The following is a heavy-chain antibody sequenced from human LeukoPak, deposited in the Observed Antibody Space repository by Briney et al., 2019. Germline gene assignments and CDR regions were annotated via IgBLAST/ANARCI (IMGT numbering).Heavy chain of an antibody. J-gene: IGHJ6*04. CDR2: ISSSSSYI. Sequence: GGSLRLSCAASGFTLSSYSMNWVRQAPGKGLEWVSSISSSSSYIYYADSVKGRFTISRDNAKKSLFLQMNSLRAEDTAVYYCAELGITMIGGVWGKGTTVTISS. D-gene: IGHD3-10*02. CDR3: AELGITMIGGV. V-gene: IGHV3-21*01. CDR1: GFTLSSYS.